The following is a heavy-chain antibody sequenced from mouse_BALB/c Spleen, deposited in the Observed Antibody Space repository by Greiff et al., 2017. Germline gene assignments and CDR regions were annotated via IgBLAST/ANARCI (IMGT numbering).Heavy chain of an antibody. D-gene: IGHD2-1*01. CDR2: INSNGGST. CDR3: ARHIDGNYPYYYAMDY. J-gene: IGHJ4*01. Sequence: DVMLVESGGGLVKLGGSLKLSCAASGFTFSSYYMSWVRQTPEKRLELVAAINSNGGSTYYPDTVKGRFTISRDNAKNTLYLQMSSLKSEDTALYYCARHIDGNYPYYYAMDYWGQGTSVTVSA. CDR1: GFTFSSYY. V-gene: IGHV5-6-2*01.